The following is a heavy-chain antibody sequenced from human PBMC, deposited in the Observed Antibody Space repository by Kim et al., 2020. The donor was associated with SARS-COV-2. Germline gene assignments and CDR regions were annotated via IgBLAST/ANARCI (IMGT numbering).Heavy chain of an antibody. V-gene: IGHV4-34*01. Sequence: SETLSLTCAVYGGSFSGYYWSWIRQPPGKGLEWIGEINHSGSTNYNPSLKSRVTISVDTSKNQFSLKLSSVTAADTAVYYCARGARYDSSGYFAMPNDY. D-gene: IGHD3-22*01. CDR3: ARGARYDSSGYFAMPNDY. CDR1: GGSFSGYY. CDR2: INHSGST. J-gene: IGHJ4*01.